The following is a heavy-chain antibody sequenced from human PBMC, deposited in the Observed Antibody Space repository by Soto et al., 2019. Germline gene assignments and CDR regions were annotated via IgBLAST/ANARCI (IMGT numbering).Heavy chain of an antibody. J-gene: IGHJ4*02. D-gene: IGHD5-18*01. Sequence: LGESLKISCKGSGYTFTSYWIAWVRQMPGKGLEWMGLIYPGDSDTRYSPSFQGQVTISADKFTDTAYLQWSSLKASDTAMYYCATRGNSHAYFDFWGQGTLVTVSS. CDR3: ATRGNSHAYFDF. CDR2: IYPGDSDT. V-gene: IGHV5-51*01. CDR1: GYTFTSYW.